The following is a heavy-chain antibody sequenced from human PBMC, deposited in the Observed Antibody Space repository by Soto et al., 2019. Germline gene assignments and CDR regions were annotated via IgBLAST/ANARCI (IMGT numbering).Heavy chain of an antibody. J-gene: IGHJ5*02. CDR1: GGSISSGGYY. Sequence: PSETLSLTCTVSGGSISSGGYYWSWIRQHPGKGLGWIGYIYYSGSTYYNPSLKSRVTVSVDTSKNQFSLKLSSVTAADTAVYYCARGLRTVTTSTAENNWFDPWGQGTLVTVSS. V-gene: IGHV4-31*03. CDR2: IYYSGST. D-gene: IGHD4-4*01. CDR3: ARGLRTVTTSTAENNWFDP.